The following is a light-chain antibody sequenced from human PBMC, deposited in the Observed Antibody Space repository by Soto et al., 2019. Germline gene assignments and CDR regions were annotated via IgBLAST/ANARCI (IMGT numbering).Light chain of an antibody. CDR1: QSVSNDY. J-gene: IGKJ1*01. CDR3: QQYGSSGT. Sequence: EVVLTQSPGTLSLSPGERATLSCRASQSVSNDYLAWYQQKPGXAPRLLXYGASNRATGIPDRFSGSWSATDFNLTISRLEPEDFAVYYCQQYGSSGTFGQGTKVDIK. V-gene: IGKV3-20*01. CDR2: GAS.